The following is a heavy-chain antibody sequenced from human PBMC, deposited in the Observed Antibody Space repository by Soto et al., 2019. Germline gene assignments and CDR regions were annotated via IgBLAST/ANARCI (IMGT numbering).Heavy chain of an antibody. CDR2: IWYDGSQR. J-gene: IGHJ4*02. CDR1: GFTFNTHG. V-gene: IGHV3-33*01. CDR3: ARLDDYGDYVTDY. Sequence: VELVESGGGVVQPGGSLRLSCAASGFTFNTHGMHWVRQAPGKGLERVAVIWYDGSQRYYADFVRGRFTISRDNSQNTLYLQMTSLRAEDTAVYYCARLDDYGDYVTDYWGQGALVTVSS. D-gene: IGHD4-17*01.